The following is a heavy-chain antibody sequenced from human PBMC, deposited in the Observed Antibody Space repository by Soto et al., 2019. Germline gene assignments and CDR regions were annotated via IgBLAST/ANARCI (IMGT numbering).Heavy chain of an antibody. D-gene: IGHD3-10*01. CDR1: GGNFRTYA. Sequence: QVQLEQSGAEVKKPGSSVKVSCKASGGNFRTYAFTWVRQAPGQGLEWMGGIIPVFASATSAQKFQGRVTITADVSTNTEYRLLSSLRSDDTAVYYCARVRTGVYGSGITSSRFYYGLDVWVQGTAVTVSS. CDR3: ARVRTGVYGSGITSSRFYYGLDV. V-gene: IGHV1-69*12. J-gene: IGHJ6*02. CDR2: IIPVFASA.